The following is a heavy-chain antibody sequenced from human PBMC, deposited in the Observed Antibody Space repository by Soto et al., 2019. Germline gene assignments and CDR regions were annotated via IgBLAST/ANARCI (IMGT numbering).Heavy chain of an antibody. D-gene: IGHD2-8*01. CDR1: GFTFSSYG. J-gene: IGHJ3*02. CDR2: IWYDGSNK. Sequence: GGSLRLSCAASGFTFSSYGMHWVRQAPGKGLEWVAVIWYDGSNKYYADSVKGRFTISRDNSKNTLYLQMNSLRAEDTAVYYCARALMVYATQKDAFDIWGQGTMVTVSS. CDR3: ARALMVYATQKDAFDI. V-gene: IGHV3-33*01.